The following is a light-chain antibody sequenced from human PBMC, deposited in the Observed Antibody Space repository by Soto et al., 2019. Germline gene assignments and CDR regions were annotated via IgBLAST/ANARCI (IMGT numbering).Light chain of an antibody. CDR1: SSNIESHT. J-gene: IGLJ1*01. CDR3: GAWDDSLNGYV. V-gene: IGLV1-44*01. CDR2: SNS. Sequence: QSALTQPPSASGTPGQRVTISCSGSSSNIESHTVNWYQQVPGTAPKLLIYSNSQRSSGVPDRFSGSKSGTSASLAISGVQSEDEADYYCGAWDDSLNGYVFGTGTKLTVL.